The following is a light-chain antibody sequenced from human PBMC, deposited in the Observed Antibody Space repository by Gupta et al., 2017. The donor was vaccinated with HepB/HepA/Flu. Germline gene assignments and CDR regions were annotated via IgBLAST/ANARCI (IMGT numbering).Light chain of an antibody. J-gene: IGLJ3*02. Sequence: QSALTQPASVSGSRGQSIPICCTGTSSDVGNYNLVSWYQQQPGKAPKVMIYEVTKRPSGVSNRFSGSKSGNTASLTISGLQAEDEADYYCCSYARSSTWVFGGGTKLTVL. CDR3: CSYARSSTWV. CDR1: SSDVGNYNL. CDR2: EVT. V-gene: IGLV2-23*02.